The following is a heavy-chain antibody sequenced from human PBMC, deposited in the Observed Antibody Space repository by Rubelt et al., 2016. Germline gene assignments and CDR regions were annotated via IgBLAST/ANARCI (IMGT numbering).Heavy chain of an antibody. Sequence: EVQLVESGGGLVQPGGSLRLSCAASRFSFSTYWMSWVRQAPGKGLEWVANIKQVGSEKYYVDSVKGRFTISRDNAKNSLYLQMNSLRAEDTAVYFCASGGGNFDYWGQGTLVTVSS. CDR3: ASGGGNFDY. D-gene: IGHD1-14*01. CDR2: IKQVGSEK. CDR1: RFSFSTYW. J-gene: IGHJ4*02. V-gene: IGHV3-7*01.